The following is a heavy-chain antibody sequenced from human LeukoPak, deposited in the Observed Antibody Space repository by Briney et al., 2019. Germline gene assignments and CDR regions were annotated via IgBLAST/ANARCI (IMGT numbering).Heavy chain of an antibody. J-gene: IGHJ4*02. D-gene: IGHD2-15*01. CDR2: INPNSGGT. CDR3: ARVDWYCSGGSCYFDY. Sequence: ASVKVSCKASGYAFTGCYMHWVRQAPGQGLEWMGWINPNSGGTNYAQKFQGRVTMTRDTSISTAYMELSRLRSDDTAVYYCARVDWYCSGGSCYFDYWGQGTLVTVSS. V-gene: IGHV1-2*02. CDR1: GYAFTGCY.